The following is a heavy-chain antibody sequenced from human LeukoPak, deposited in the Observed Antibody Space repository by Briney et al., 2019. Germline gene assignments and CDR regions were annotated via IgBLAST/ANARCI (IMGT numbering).Heavy chain of an antibody. D-gene: IGHD3-3*01. J-gene: IGHJ3*02. CDR1: GFPFSSYA. V-gene: IGHV3-48*01. CDR2: IDARSGIT. CDR3: ARTYDFGRGPPGDAFDN. Sequence: GGSLRLSCAASGFPFSSYAMHWVRQAPGKGPEWVSYIDARSGITYYADSVQGRFTLSRDNARESVFLQMDSLRVDDTAVYYCARTYDFGRGPPGDAFDNWGPGTWVIVSS.